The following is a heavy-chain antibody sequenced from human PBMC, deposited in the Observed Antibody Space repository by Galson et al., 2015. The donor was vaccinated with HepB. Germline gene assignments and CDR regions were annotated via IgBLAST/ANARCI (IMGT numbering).Heavy chain of an antibody. CDR2: INPSGNGV. Sequence: SVKVSCKASGLTFNNYYIHWVRQAPGEGLEWMGMINPSGNGVSYAQRFQGRVTVTRDTSTSTVYVELSSLKSEDTAVYYCAREMATITPYFDYWGQGTLVTVSS. CDR1: GLTFNNYY. J-gene: IGHJ4*02. V-gene: IGHV1-46*02. D-gene: IGHD5-24*01. CDR3: AREMATITPYFDY.